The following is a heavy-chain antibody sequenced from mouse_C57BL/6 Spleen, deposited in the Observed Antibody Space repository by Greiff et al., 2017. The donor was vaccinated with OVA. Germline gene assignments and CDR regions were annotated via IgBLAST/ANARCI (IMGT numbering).Heavy chain of an antibody. J-gene: IGHJ1*03. CDR3: ALRGDWYFDV. CDR2: INPNNGGT. Sequence: VQLQQSGPELVKPGASVKIPCKASGYTFTDYNMDWMKQSHGKSLEWIGDINPNNGGTIYNQKFKGKATLTVDKSSSTAYMELRSLTSEDTAVYYCALRGDWYFDVWGTGTTVTVSS. CDR1: GYTFTDYN. D-gene: IGHD1-1*01. V-gene: IGHV1-18*01.